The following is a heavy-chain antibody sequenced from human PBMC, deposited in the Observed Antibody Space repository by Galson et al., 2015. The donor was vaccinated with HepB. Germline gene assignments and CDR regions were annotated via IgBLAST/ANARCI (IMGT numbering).Heavy chain of an antibody. D-gene: IGHD5-12*01. Sequence: LSLTCTVSGGSISSSSYYWGWIRQPPGKGLEWIGSIYYSGSTYYNPSLKSRVTISVDTSKNQFSLTLSSVTAADTAVSYCARLPAIGGYRRYFDYWVQGTLVTVSS. CDR1: GGSISSSSYY. CDR3: ARLPAIGGYRRYFDY. CDR2: IYYSGST. J-gene: IGHJ4*02. V-gene: IGHV4-39*01.